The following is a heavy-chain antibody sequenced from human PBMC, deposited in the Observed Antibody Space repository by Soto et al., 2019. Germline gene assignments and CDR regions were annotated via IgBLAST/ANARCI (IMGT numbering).Heavy chain of an antibody. V-gene: IGHV3-74*01. Sequence: EVQLVESGGGLVQPGGSLRLSCEASGFTFSTFWMHWVRQAPGKGLVWVSRINSDGSSTNYADSVKGRVTISRDNAKNTRYLQLNSLRPGDTAVDYCAMDFEYWGQGTLVTVSS. CDR2: INSDGSST. J-gene: IGHJ4*02. CDR1: GFTFSTFW. CDR3: AMDFEY.